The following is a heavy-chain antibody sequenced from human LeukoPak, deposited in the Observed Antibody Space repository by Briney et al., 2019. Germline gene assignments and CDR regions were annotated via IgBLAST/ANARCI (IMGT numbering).Heavy chain of an antibody. CDR1: GFTFSSYG. V-gene: IGHV3-30*18. CDR2: ISYDGSNK. CDR3: AKDDGYYDSSGYPDY. D-gene: IGHD3-22*01. Sequence: PGRSLRLSCAASGFTFSSYGMHWVRQAPGKGLEWVAVISYDGSNKHYADSVKGRFTISRDNSENTLYLQMNSLRAEDTAVYYCAKDDGYYDSSGYPDYWGQGTLVTVSS. J-gene: IGHJ4*02.